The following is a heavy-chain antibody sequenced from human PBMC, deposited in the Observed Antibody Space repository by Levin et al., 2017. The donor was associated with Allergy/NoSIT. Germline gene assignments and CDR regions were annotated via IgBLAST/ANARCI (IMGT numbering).Heavy chain of an antibody. CDR3: ARDQAAAGISFLGADY. Sequence: SVKVSCKASGGTFSSYTISWVRQAPGQGLEWMGRIIPILGIANYAQKFQGRVTITADKSTSTAYMELSSLRSEDTAVYYCARDQAAAGISFLGADYWGQGTLVTVSS. CDR2: IIPILGIA. CDR1: GGTFSSYT. V-gene: IGHV1-69*04. D-gene: IGHD6-13*01. J-gene: IGHJ4*02.